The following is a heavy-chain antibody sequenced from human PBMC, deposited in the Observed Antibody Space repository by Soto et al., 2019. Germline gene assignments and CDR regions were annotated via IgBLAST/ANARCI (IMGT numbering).Heavy chain of an antibody. Sequence: QVQLQESGPGLVKPSETLSLTCTVSGGSISSYYWSWIRQPPGKGLEWIGYIYYSGSTNYNPSLKSRVTISVDTSKNQFSLKLSSVTAADTAVYYCARDLDHYGDYGGYGMDVWGQGTTVTVSS. J-gene: IGHJ6*02. D-gene: IGHD4-17*01. CDR2: IYYSGST. V-gene: IGHV4-59*01. CDR3: ARDLDHYGDYGGYGMDV. CDR1: GGSISSYY.